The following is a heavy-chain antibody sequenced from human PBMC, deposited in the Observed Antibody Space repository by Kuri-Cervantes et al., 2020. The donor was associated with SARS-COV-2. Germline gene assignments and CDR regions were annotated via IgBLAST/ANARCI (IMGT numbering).Heavy chain of an antibody. V-gene: IGHV3-21*01. Sequence: GGSLRLSCAASGFTFSSYEMNWVRQAPGKGLEWVSSISTSSSYIYYADSVKGRFTISRDTAKNSLYLQMHSLRAGDTAVYYCAREAVAGSNWFDPWGQGTLVTVSS. J-gene: IGHJ5*02. CDR3: AREAVAGSNWFDP. CDR2: ISTSSSYI. D-gene: IGHD6-19*01. CDR1: GFTFSSYE.